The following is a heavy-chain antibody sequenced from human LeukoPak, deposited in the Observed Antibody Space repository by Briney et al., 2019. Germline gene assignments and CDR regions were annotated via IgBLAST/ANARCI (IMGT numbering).Heavy chain of an antibody. D-gene: IGHD3-10*01. CDR1: GGSINTYY. Sequence: SETLSLTCTVSGGSINTYYWSWIRQPPGKGLEWIGYIYYSGNTNYNPSLKSRVTISVDTSKNQFSLKLSSVTAADTAVYYCARGHGVHMDVWGQGTTVTVSS. CDR2: IYYSGNT. CDR3: ARGHGVHMDV. V-gene: IGHV4-59*01. J-gene: IGHJ6*02.